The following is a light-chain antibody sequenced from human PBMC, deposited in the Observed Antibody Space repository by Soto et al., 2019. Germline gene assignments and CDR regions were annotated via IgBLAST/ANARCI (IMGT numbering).Light chain of an antibody. Sequence: QLVLTQSSSASASLGSSVKLTCTLSSGHSSYIIAWHQQQPGKAPRYLMKLEGSGSYNKGSGVPDRFSGSSSGADRYLTISNLQVEDEADYYCETWDSNTPVFGGGTKLTVL. CDR2: LEGSGSY. J-gene: IGLJ2*01. CDR1: SGHSSYI. CDR3: ETWDSNTPV. V-gene: IGLV4-60*02.